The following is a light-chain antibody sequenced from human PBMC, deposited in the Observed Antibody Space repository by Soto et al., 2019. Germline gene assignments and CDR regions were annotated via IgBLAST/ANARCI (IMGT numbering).Light chain of an antibody. CDR1: RSDLGAYNF. CDR3: TSWTTSTTMI. V-gene: IGLV2-14*03. Sequence: QSALTQPASVSGSPGQSITISCTGTRSDLGAYNFVSWYQQHPGKAPKLILYDVNIRPSGVSYRFSGSKSGNTASLTISGLQAEDEADYYCTSWTTSTTMIFGGGTKLAVL. CDR2: DVN. J-gene: IGLJ2*01.